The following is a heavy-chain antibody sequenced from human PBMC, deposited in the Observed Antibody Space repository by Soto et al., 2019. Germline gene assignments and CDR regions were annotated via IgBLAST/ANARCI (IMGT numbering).Heavy chain of an antibody. CDR2: IYWDDDK. V-gene: IGHV2-5*02. Sequence: QITLKESGPTLVKPTQTLTLTCTFSGFSLSTSGVGVGWIRQPPGKALEWLALIYWDDDKRYSPSLKSRLTITKDTSKNQVVLTMTNMDPVDTATYYCAHKAYYYDSSGERAEYFQHWGQGTLVTVSS. D-gene: IGHD3-22*01. CDR1: GFSLSTSGVG. J-gene: IGHJ1*01. CDR3: AHKAYYYDSSGERAEYFQH.